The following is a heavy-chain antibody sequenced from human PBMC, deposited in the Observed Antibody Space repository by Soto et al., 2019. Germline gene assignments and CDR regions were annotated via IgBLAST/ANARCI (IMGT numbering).Heavy chain of an antibody. Sequence: SETLSLTCTVSGGSISSYYWSWIRQPPGKGLEWIGYIYYSGSTNYNPSLKSRVTISVDTSKNQFSLKLSSATAADTAVYYCAGDGGSYNSVDYGMDVWGQGTTVTVSS. V-gene: IGHV4-59*01. CDR1: GGSISSYY. CDR3: AGDGGSYNSVDYGMDV. J-gene: IGHJ6*02. CDR2: IYYSGST. D-gene: IGHD1-26*01.